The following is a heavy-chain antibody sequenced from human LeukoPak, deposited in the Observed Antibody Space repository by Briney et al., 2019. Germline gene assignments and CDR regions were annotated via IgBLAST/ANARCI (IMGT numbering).Heavy chain of an antibody. V-gene: IGHV3-23*01. D-gene: IGHD4-17*01. Sequence: GGSLRLSCAASGFTFSSYAMTWVRQAPGKGLEWVSTISGSDGSTYYADSVKGRFTISRDNSKNTLYLQMNSLRAEDTAVNYCAKDLYGDYVGDYWGQGTLVTVSS. J-gene: IGHJ4*02. CDR3: AKDLYGDYVGDY. CDR1: GFTFSSYA. CDR2: ISGSDGST.